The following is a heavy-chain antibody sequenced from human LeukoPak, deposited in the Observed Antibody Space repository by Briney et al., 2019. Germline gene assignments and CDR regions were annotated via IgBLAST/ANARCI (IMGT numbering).Heavy chain of an antibody. J-gene: IGHJ4*02. CDR2: IYYSGST. V-gene: IGHV4-59*12. CDR1: GGSISSYY. Sequence: SETLSLTCTVSGGSISSYYWSWIRQPPGKGLEWIGYIYYSGSTNYNPSLKSRVTISVDTSKNQFSLKLSSVTAADTAVYYCAKDATPFNSMWDYHDHWGQGTLVTVSS. D-gene: IGHD1-1*01. CDR3: AKDATPFNSMWDYHDH.